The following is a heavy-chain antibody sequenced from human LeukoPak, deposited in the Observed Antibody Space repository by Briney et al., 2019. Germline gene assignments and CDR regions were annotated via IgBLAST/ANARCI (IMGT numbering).Heavy chain of an antibody. CDR2: IYYSGNT. V-gene: IGHV4-59*01. J-gene: IGHJ6*02. Sequence: SETLSLTCTVSGGSTSTYYWSWIRQPPGKGLEWIGYIYYSGNTNYNPSLRSRVTMSLDTSRNQFSLKLTSVTAADTAVYYCARDQSSGSSSYYYGMDVWGPGATVTVSS. CDR3: ARDQSSGSSSYYYGMDV. D-gene: IGHD1-26*01. CDR1: GGSTSTYY.